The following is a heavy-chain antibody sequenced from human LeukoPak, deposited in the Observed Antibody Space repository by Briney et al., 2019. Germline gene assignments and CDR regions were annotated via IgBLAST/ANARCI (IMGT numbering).Heavy chain of an antibody. D-gene: IGHD3-10*01. V-gene: IGHV3-48*01. CDR2: ITSSSSII. CDR3: ARYGSGRRFEY. Sequence: PGGSLRLSCAASGFTFSSYSMNWVRQAPGKGLEWVSYITSSSSIIYYADSVKGRFTISRDNAKNSLYLQMNSLRAEDTAVYYCARYGSGRRFEYWGQGTLVTVSS. J-gene: IGHJ4*02. CDR1: GFTFSSYS.